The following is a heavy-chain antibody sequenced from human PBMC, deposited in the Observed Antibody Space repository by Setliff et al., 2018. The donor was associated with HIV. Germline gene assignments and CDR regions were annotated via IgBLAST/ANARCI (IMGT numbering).Heavy chain of an antibody. CDR1: GDSISSHY. Sequence: KPSETLSLTCTVSGDSISSHYWSWIRQPPGKGLEWIGTIYYSGNTISNPSLKSRVTISVDTSKNQFSLKLSSVTAADTAVYYCARDARNIRGEYSFDYWGQGTLVTVSS. V-gene: IGHV4-59*11. D-gene: IGHD3-16*01. CDR2: IYYSGNT. CDR3: ARDARNIRGEYSFDY. J-gene: IGHJ4*02.